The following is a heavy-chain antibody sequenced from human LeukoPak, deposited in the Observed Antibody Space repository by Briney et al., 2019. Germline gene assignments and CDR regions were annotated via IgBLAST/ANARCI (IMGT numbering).Heavy chain of an antibody. J-gene: IGHJ4*02. D-gene: IGHD6-6*01. Sequence: SETLSLTCTVSGGSISTYYWSWIRQPPGKGLEWIGYIDYSGSTNYNPSLKSRVTISVDTSKNQFSLKLSSVTAADTAVYYCARRSMDSSSSAFDYWGQGTLVTVSS. V-gene: IGHV4-59*08. CDR3: ARRSMDSSSSAFDY. CDR1: GGSISTYY. CDR2: IDYSGST.